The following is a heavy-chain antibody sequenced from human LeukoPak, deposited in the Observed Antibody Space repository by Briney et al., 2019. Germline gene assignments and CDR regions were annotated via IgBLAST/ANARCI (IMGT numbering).Heavy chain of an antibody. J-gene: IGHJ4*02. CDR3: AKDDIAVAGTGDY. CDR1: GFTFSSSW. D-gene: IGHD6-19*01. CDR2: IKEDGNEE. V-gene: IGHV3-7*04. Sequence: GGSLRLSCAASGFTFSSSWMTWVRQAPGKGLEWVAHIKEDGNEEYYVDSVKGRFTISRDNAKNSLYLQMNSLRAEDTAVYYCAKDDIAVAGTGDYWGQGTLVTVSS.